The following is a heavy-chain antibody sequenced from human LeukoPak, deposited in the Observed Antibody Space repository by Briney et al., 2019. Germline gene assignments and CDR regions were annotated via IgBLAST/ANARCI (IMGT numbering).Heavy chain of an antibody. V-gene: IGHV1-46*01. Sequence: ASVKVSCEASGYTFITYKMHWVRQAPGQGLEWVGIINPSDGDRRNAQKFQGRVTMTRDMSTSTVYMELSSLRSEDTAVYYCAKDGGSDSADYWGQGTLVTVSS. D-gene: IGHD3-10*01. CDR3: AKDGGSDSADY. CDR2: INPSDGDR. J-gene: IGHJ4*02. CDR1: GYTFITYK.